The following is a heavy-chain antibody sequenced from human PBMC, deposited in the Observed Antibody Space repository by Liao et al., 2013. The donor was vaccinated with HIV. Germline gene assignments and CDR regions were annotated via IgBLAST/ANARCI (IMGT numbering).Heavy chain of an antibody. D-gene: IGHD3-10*01. Sequence: QVQLQQWGAGLLKPSETLSLTCAVYGGSFSGYYWSWIRQPPGKGLEWIGEINHSGSTNYNPSLKSRVTISVDTSKNQFSLKLSSVTAADTAVYYCARDRPAMVRGVIIHRYYFDYWGQGTLVTSPQ. V-gene: IGHV4-34*01. CDR3: ARDRPAMVRGVIIHRYYFDY. CDR1: GGSFSGYY. J-gene: IGHJ4*02. CDR2: INHSGST.